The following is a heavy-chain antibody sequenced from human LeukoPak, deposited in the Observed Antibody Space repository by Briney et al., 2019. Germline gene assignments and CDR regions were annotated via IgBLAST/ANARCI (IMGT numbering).Heavy chain of an antibody. CDR2: IRYDGSSK. CDR1: GFSFSSYG. CDR3: VTGYYYYMAV. Sequence: PGGSLRLSCAASGFSFSSYGMHWVRQAPGKGLEGGAFIRYDGSSKYYADSVKGRFTISRDNSKNTLYLQLNSLRAEDTAVYYCVTGYYYYMAVWGKGTTVTISS. J-gene: IGHJ6*03. V-gene: IGHV3-30*02.